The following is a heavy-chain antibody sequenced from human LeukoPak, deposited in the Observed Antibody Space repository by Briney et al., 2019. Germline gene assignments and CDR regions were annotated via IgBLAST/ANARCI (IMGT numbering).Heavy chain of an antibody. V-gene: IGHV3-21*01. J-gene: IGHJ4*02. D-gene: IGHD5-18*01. CDR2: IGSSGSYI. Sequence: GGSLRLSCEVSGFTFSSYHMNWVRQAPGKGLEWVSSIGSSGSYIYYADSLTGRFTISRDNAKNSLYLQMNSLRAEDTAMYYCARRATTERGHSYGLDFWGQGTLVTVSS. CDR3: ARRATTERGHSYGLDF. CDR1: GFTFSSYH.